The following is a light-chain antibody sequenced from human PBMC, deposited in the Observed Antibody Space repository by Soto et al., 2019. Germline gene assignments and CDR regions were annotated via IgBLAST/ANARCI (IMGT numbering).Light chain of an antibody. V-gene: IGKV1-27*01. CDR3: QKYDRAPFT. CDR2: AAS. CDR1: QSISSW. Sequence: DIQMTQSPSTLSASVGDRVTITCRASQSISSWLAWYQQKPGKAPKLLIYAASTLQSGVPSRFSGSGSGTDFTLTINSLQPEDIATYYCQKYDRAPFTFGPGTKVDIK. J-gene: IGKJ3*01.